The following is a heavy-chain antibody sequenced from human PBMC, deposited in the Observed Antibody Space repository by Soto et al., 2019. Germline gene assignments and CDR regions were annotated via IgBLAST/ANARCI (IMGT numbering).Heavy chain of an antibody. V-gene: IGHV3-21*01. J-gene: IGHJ6*02. CDR3: ARPQHTAMVIQLEYYYYYGMDV. CDR1: GFTFSSYS. D-gene: IGHD5-18*01. Sequence: EVQLVESGGGLVKPGGSLRLSCAASGFTFSSYSMNWVRQAPGKGLEWVSSISSSSSYIYYADSVKGRFTISRDNAKNSLYLQMNSLRAEDTAVYYCARPQHTAMVIQLEYYYYYGMDVWGQGTTVTVSS. CDR2: ISSSSSYI.